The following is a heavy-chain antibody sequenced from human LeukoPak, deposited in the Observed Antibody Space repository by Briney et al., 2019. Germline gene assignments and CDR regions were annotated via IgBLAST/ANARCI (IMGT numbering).Heavy chain of an antibody. CDR3: ARYDSSGYNSY. D-gene: IGHD3-22*01. Sequence: SETLSLTCTVSGDSISSHSWSWIRQPPGKGMEWIGYIYYTGSTNYSPSLKSRLTISIDTSKNQFSLTLSPVTAADTAVYYCARYDSSGYNSYWGQGTLVTVSS. J-gene: IGHJ4*02. CDR1: GDSISSHS. CDR2: IYYTGST. V-gene: IGHV4-59*11.